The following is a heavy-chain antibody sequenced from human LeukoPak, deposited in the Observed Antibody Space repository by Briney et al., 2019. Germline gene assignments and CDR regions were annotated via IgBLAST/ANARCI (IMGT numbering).Heavy chain of an antibody. J-gene: IGHJ6*02. Sequence: GGSLRLSCAASGFTFSSYAMSWVRQAPGKGLEWVSAISGSGGSTYYADSVKGRFTISRDNSKNTLYLRMNSLRAEDTAVYYCARVLPLVGSMDVWGQGTTVTVSS. CDR1: GFTFSSYA. V-gene: IGHV3-23*01. D-gene: IGHD1-26*01. CDR3: ARVLPLVGSMDV. CDR2: ISGSGGST.